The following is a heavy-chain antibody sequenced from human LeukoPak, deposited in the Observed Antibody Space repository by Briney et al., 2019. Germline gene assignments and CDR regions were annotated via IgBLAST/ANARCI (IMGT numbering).Heavy chain of an antibody. D-gene: IGHD6-13*01. Sequence: ASVKVSCKTSGYTFTSYYMHWVRQAPGKGLEWMGGFDPEDGETVYAQKFQGRVTMTEDTSTDTAYMELSSLRFEDTAVYFCATDLGSSPTNYWGQGTLVTVSS. V-gene: IGHV1-24*01. CDR1: GYTFTSYY. CDR2: FDPEDGET. CDR3: ATDLGSSPTNY. J-gene: IGHJ4*02.